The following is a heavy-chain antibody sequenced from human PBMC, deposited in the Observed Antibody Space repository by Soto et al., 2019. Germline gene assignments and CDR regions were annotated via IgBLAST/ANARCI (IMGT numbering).Heavy chain of an antibody. J-gene: IGHJ4*02. CDR3: ARNELAYCSGGSCYGSTGY. CDR1: GGTFSSYT. Sequence: QVQLVQSGAEVKKPGSSVKVSCKASGGTFSSYTISWVRQAPGQGLEWVGRIVPILGIVNYAQKFQGRATITADKSTSTVYMELSSLRSEDTALYYCARNELAYCSGGSCYGSTGYWGQGTLVTVSS. D-gene: IGHD2-15*01. CDR2: IVPILGIV. V-gene: IGHV1-69*02.